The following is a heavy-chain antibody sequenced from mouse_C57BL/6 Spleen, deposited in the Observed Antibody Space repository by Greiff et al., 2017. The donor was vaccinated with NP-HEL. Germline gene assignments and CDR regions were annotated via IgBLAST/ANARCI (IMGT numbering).Heavy chain of an antibody. D-gene: IGHD1-1*01. CDR1: GYTFTSYW. Sequence: VQLQQSGAELVKPGASVKLSCKASGYTFTSYWMQWVKQRPGQGLEWIGEIDPSASYTNYNQKFKGKATLTVDTSSSTAYMQLSSLTSEDSAVYYCARWITTVVADYAMDYWGQGTSVTVSS. J-gene: IGHJ4*01. CDR2: IDPSASYT. CDR3: ARWITTVVADYAMDY. V-gene: IGHV1-50*01.